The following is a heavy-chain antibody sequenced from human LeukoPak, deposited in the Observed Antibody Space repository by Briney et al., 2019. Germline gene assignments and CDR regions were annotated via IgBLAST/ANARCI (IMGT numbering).Heavy chain of an antibody. Sequence: SETQSLTCTVSGASISNYYWNWIRQPPGKGLEWIGFIYYSQSTNYNHSLRSRVTISVDTSKHQFSLKLTSVTAADTALYYCARDPRAFGVGGGYFDYRGQGTLVTVSS. CDR1: GASISNYY. CDR2: IYYSQST. V-gene: IGHV4-59*01. CDR3: ARDPRAFGVGGGYFDY. D-gene: IGHD3-3*01. J-gene: IGHJ4*02.